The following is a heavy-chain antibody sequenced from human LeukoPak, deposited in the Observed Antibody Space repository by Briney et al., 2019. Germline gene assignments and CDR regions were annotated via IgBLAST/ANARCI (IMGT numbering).Heavy chain of an antibody. CDR3: ARDHNWGFDY. J-gene: IGHJ4*02. Sequence: GGSLRLSCAASGFIFSSFAMNWVRQAPGKGLEWVSYISPTYDTYYSDSVRGRFTISRDNAKNSLYPQMNSLRDEDTAVYYCARDHNWGFDYWGQGTLVAVSS. CDR2: ISPTYDT. V-gene: IGHV3-48*02. CDR1: GFIFSSFA. D-gene: IGHD7-27*01.